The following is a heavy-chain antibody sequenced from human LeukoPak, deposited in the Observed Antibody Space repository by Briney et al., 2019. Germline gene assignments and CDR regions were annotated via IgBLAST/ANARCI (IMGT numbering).Heavy chain of an antibody. J-gene: IGHJ4*02. CDR3: AKGEGSMIVN. D-gene: IGHD3-22*01. V-gene: IGHV3-9*01. CDR1: GFTFDDYA. Sequence: GGSLRLSCAASGFTFDDYAMHWVRQAPGKGLEWDSGISWNSGNIGYADSVKGRFTISRDNAKNSLYLQMNSLRAEDTALYYCAKGEGSMIVNWGQGTLVTVSS. CDR2: ISWNSGNI.